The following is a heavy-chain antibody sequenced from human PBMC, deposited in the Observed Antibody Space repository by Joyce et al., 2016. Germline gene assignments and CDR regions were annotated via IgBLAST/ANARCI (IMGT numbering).Heavy chain of an antibody. D-gene: IGHD6-25*01. V-gene: IGHV3-30*18. Sequence: QVQLVESGGGVVQPGRSLRLSCEASGLTHSNYGGHWVRQGPGKGLEWVAVISYDGIYKYYADSVKGRFTISRDNSKNTVFLEMNSLRTEDTAVYYCAKILTATYSSGWFLDYWGQGTLVTVSS. CDR3: AKILTATYSSGWFLDY. CDR1: GLTHSNYG. CDR2: ISYDGIYK. J-gene: IGHJ4*02.